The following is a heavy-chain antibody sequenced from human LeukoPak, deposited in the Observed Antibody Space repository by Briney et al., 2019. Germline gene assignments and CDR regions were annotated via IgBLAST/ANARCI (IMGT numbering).Heavy chain of an antibody. CDR3: TKDYDRTGYYPDY. V-gene: IGHV3-43*02. CDR1: GFTFGDYA. D-gene: IGHD3-22*01. Sequence: GGSLRLSCAASGFTFGDYAMHWVRQAPEKGLEWVSLISGDGGSTYYADSVKGRFTISRDNSKNSLYLQMNSLRSEDTALYYCTKDYDRTGYYPDYWGREPWSPSPQ. CDR2: ISGDGGST. J-gene: IGHJ4*02.